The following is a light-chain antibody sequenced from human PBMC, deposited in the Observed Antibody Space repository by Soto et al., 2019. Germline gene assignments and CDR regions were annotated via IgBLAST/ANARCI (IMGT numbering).Light chain of an antibody. CDR1: QSVSSN. J-gene: IGKJ2*01. CDR2: GAS. CDR3: QQYNNWPPYA. V-gene: IGKV3-15*01. Sequence: EIVMTQSPATLSVSPGERATLSCRASQSVSSNLVWYQQKPGQAASLLIYGASTRATGIPASFSASGSGTAVTITISSLQSEDFAVYYCQQYNNWPPYAFGQGTKLEIK.